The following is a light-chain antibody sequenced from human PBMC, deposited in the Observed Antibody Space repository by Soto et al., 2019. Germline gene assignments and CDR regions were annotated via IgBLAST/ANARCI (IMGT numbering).Light chain of an antibody. Sequence: DIQMTQSPSSLSASVGDRVTITCRASQSIISYLNWYQQKPGKAPKLLIYGASRLQSGVPSRFSGSGSGTDFTLTISSLQPEDFATYYCQQSYRTPPAFGGGTKVEIK. CDR3: QQSYRTPPA. CDR1: QSIISY. J-gene: IGKJ4*01. V-gene: IGKV1-39*01. CDR2: GAS.